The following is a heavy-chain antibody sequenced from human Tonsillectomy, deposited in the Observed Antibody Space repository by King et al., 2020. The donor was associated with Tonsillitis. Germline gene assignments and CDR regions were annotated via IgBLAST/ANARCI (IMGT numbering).Heavy chain of an antibody. Sequence: QLVQSGAEVKKPGSSVKVSCKASGGTFISYAISWVRQAPGQGLEWMGRIIPIVGIANYAQKFQGRGTITADKSTSTAFMELSSLRSEDTAVYYCAREVTSMALRYWGQGTLVTVSS. V-gene: IGHV1-69*04. CDR1: GGTFISYA. D-gene: IGHD2/OR15-2a*01. CDR2: IIPIVGIA. CDR3: AREVTSMALRY. J-gene: IGHJ4*02.